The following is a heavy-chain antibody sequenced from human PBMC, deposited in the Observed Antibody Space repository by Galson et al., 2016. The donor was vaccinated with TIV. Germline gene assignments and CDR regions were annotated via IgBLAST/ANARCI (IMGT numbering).Heavy chain of an antibody. CDR1: GNSLNELV. Sequence: SVKVSCKVSGNSLNELVIHWVRQAPGKGLEWMGGFDPDVAKTVYEQKLQDRVTMAADTSTNTAYMELGSLRFEDTAVYYCATVAWFPGLSLDTWGQGTLVTVSS. D-gene: IGHD2/OR15-2a*01. CDR2: FDPDVAKT. CDR3: ATVAWFPGLSLDT. V-gene: IGHV1-24*01. J-gene: IGHJ5*02.